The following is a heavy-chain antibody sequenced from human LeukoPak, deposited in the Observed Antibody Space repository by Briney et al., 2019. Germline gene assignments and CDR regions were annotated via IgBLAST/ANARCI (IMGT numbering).Heavy chain of an antibody. D-gene: IGHD3-22*01. V-gene: IGHV1-8*01. J-gene: IGHJ3*02. CDR1: GYTFSSYD. Sequence: ASVKVSCKASGYTFSSYDINWVRQAPGQGLEWMGWMKPNSGNTGYAQELQGRVAMTRDTSISTAYMELSSLISDDTAVYYCTRGGTIYDTILEDPFDIWGQGTMVTVSS. CDR3: TRGGTIYDTILEDPFDI. CDR2: MKPNSGNT.